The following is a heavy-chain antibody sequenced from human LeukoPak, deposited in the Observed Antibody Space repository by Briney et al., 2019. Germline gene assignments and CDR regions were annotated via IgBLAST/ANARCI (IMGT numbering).Heavy chain of an antibody. V-gene: IGHV3-74*01. Sequence: GGSLRLSCAASGFTFSSYWMHWVRQAPGKGLVWVSRINSDGSSTSYADSVKGRFTISRDNAKNTLYLQMNSLRAEDTAVYYCASPVRQSPRYYDFWSGSMDVWGKGATVTVSS. D-gene: IGHD3-3*01. J-gene: IGHJ6*03. CDR1: GFTFSSYW. CDR3: ASPVRQSPRYYDFWSGSMDV. CDR2: INSDGSST.